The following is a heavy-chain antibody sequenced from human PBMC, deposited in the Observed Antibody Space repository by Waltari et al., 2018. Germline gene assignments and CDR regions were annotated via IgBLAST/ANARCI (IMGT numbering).Heavy chain of an antibody. V-gene: IGHV3-66*02. Sequence: EVQLVESGGGLVQPGGSLSLSCAASGFTVSSNYMSWVRQAPGKGLEWVSVIYSGGSTYYADSVKGRFTISRDNSKNTLYLQMNSLRAEDTAVYYCARDTSGTREYYFDYWGQGTLVTVSS. J-gene: IGHJ4*02. CDR2: IYSGGST. CDR1: GFTVSSNY. D-gene: IGHD1-7*01. CDR3: ARDTSGTREYYFDY.